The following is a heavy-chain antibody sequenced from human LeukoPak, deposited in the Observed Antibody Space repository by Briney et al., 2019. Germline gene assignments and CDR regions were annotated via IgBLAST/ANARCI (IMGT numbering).Heavy chain of an antibody. D-gene: IGHD3-22*01. CDR1: GFTFGSYG. Sequence: GRSLRLSCAASGFTFGSYGMHWVRQAPGKGLEWVAVIWYDGSNKYYADSVKGRFTISRDNSKNTLYLQMNSLRAEDTAVYYCARDSSDYYDSSGALDYWGQGTLVTVSS. CDR2: IWYDGSNK. J-gene: IGHJ4*02. V-gene: IGHV3-33*01. CDR3: ARDSSDYYDSSGALDY.